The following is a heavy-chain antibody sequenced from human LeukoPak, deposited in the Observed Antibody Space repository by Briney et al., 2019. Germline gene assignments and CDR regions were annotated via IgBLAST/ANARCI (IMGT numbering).Heavy chain of an antibody. J-gene: IGHJ4*02. CDR3: ARVPLLTSSSRGGYYFDY. CDR1: GGTFSSYA. Sequence: SVKVSCKASGGTFSSYAISWVRQAPGQGLEWMGGIIPIFGTANYAQKFQGRVTITADGSTSTAYMELSSLRSEDTAVYCCARVPLLTSSSRGGYYFDYWGQGTLVTVSS. D-gene: IGHD6-6*01. CDR2: IIPIFGTA. V-gene: IGHV1-69*01.